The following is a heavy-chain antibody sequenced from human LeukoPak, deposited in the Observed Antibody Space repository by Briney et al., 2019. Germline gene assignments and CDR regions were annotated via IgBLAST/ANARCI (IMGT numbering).Heavy chain of an antibody. CDR2: IKSKTDGGTT. V-gene: IGHV3-15*01. CDR3: TTDPIYRVAVTP. J-gene: IGHJ5*02. Sequence: SGGSLRLSCAASGFTFSSYAMSWVRQAPGKGLEWVGRIKSKTDGGTTDYAAPVKGRFTISRDDSKNTLYLQMNSLKTEDTAVYYCTTDPIYRVAVTPWGQGTLVTVSS. CDR1: GFTFSSYA. D-gene: IGHD4-11*01.